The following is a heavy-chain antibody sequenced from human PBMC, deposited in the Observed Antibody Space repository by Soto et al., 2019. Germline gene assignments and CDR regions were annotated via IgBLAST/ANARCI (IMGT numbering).Heavy chain of an antibody. CDR3: ARGDPLLWFGEKVYYGMDV. CDR2: IYYSGST. D-gene: IGHD3-10*01. CDR1: GDSISSYY. Sequence: PSETLSLTCTVSGDSISSYYWSWIRQPPGKGLEWIGYIYYSGSTNYNPSLKSRVTISVDTSKNQFSLKLSSVTAADTAVYYCARGDPLLWFGEKVYYGMDVWGQGTTVTVS. V-gene: IGHV4-59*01. J-gene: IGHJ6*02.